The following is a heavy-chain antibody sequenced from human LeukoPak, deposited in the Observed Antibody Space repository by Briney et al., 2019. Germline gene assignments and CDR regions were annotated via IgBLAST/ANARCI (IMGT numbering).Heavy chain of an antibody. CDR3: ARAGVGSSSSVRYYYGMDV. J-gene: IGHJ6*02. Sequence: ASVKVSCKASGYTFTDYYMHWVRQAPGQGLEWMGIINPSGGSTSYAQQFQGRVTMTRDTSTSTVYMELSSLRSEDTAVYYCARAGVGSSSSVRYYYGMDVWGQGTTVTVSS. CDR2: INPSGGST. CDR1: GYTFTDYY. V-gene: IGHV1-46*01. D-gene: IGHD6-6*01.